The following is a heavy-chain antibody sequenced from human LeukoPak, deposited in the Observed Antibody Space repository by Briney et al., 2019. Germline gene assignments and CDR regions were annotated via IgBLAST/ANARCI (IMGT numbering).Heavy chain of an antibody. D-gene: IGHD3-16*01. Sequence: GGSLRLSCEASGLIFTNAWMNWARQAPGKGLEWVASINHNGNVNYYVDSVKGRFTISGDNAKNSLYLQMSNLRAEDTAVYFCARGGGLDVWGQGATVTVSS. J-gene: IGHJ6*02. CDR1: GLIFTNAW. CDR3: ARGGGLDV. CDR2: INHNGNVN. V-gene: IGHV3-7*03.